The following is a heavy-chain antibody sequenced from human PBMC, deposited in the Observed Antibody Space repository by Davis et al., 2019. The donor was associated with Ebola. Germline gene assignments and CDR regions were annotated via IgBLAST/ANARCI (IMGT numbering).Heavy chain of an antibody. J-gene: IGHJ6*02. V-gene: IGHV3-53*01. CDR3: AKDPSSYSNHDYGMDV. Sequence: GESLKISCAASGFTVSSNHMSWVRQAPGKGLEWVSVIYDHSTAYADSVKGRFTISRDNSKNTLYLQMNSLRAEDTAVYYCAKDPSSYSNHDYGMDVWGQGTTVTVSS. D-gene: IGHD4-11*01. CDR2: IYDHST. CDR1: GFTVSSNH.